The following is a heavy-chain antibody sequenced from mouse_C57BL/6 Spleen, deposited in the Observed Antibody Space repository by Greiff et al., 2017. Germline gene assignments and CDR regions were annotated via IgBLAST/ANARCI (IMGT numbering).Heavy chain of an antibody. CDR3: ARGYYSNDYYFDY. J-gene: IGHJ2*01. CDR1: GFTFSSYA. V-gene: IGHV5-4*01. CDR2: ISDGGSYT. D-gene: IGHD2-5*01. Sequence: EVHLVESGGGLVKPGGSLKLSCAASGFTFSSYAMSWVRQTPEKRLEWVATISDGGSYTYYPDNVKGRFTISRDNAKNNLYLQLSHLKSEDTARYYCARGYYSNDYYFDYWGQGATLTVSS.